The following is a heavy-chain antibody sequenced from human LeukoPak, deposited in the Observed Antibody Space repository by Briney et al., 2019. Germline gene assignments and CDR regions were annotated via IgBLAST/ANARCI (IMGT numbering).Heavy chain of an antibody. V-gene: IGHV3-15*01. D-gene: IGHD3-9*01. CDR1: GFTFSNAW. CDR3: TTIYDILTGHVDY. J-gene: IGHJ4*02. Sequence: GGSLRLSCAASGFTFSNAWMSWVRQAPGKGLEWVGRIKSKTDGGTTDYAAPVKGRCTISRDDSKNTLYLQMNSLKTEDTAVYYCTTIYDILTGHVDYWGQGTLVTVSS. CDR2: IKSKTDGGTT.